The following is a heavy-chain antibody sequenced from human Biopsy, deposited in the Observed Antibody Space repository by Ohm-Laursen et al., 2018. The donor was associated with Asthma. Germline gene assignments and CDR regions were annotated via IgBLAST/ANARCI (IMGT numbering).Heavy chain of an antibody. V-gene: IGHV1-69*01. J-gene: IGHJ4*02. CDR1: RDIFSSYG. CDR2: IIPISLTP. Sequence: ESSVKVSCKGSRDIFSSYGFSWVRQAPGQGLEWMGGIIPISLTPSYARRFRGRVTISADEYTRTAYMELSSLRSEDTAVYYCARASYDILTGYYNYFDYWGQGTLVTVSS. D-gene: IGHD3-9*01. CDR3: ARASYDILTGYYNYFDY.